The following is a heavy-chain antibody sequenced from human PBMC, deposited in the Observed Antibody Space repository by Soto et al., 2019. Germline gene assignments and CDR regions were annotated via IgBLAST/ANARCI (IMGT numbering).Heavy chain of an antibody. Sequence: PSETLSLTCAVYGGSFSGYYWSWIRQPPGKGLEWIGEINHSGSTNYNPSLKSRVTISVDTSKNQFSLKLSSVTAADTAVYYCARVSRITIFGVVIPNTYYFDYWGQGTLVTVSS. CDR2: INHSGST. CDR3: ARVSRITIFGVVIPNTYYFDY. V-gene: IGHV4-34*01. CDR1: GGSFSGYY. D-gene: IGHD3-3*01. J-gene: IGHJ4*02.